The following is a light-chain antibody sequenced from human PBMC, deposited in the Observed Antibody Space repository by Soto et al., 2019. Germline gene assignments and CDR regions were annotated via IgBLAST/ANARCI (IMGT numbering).Light chain of an antibody. CDR3: QQYGSSPPVT. CDR2: GAS. CDR1: QSVSSTY. J-gene: IGKJ5*01. V-gene: IGKV3-20*01. Sequence: EIVLTQSPGTLSLSPGERATLSCRASQSVSSTYLVWYQQKLGQAPRLLIYGASTRATGIPDRFSGSGSGTDFTLTITRLEPEDVAVYYCQQYGSSPPVTFGQGTRLEIK.